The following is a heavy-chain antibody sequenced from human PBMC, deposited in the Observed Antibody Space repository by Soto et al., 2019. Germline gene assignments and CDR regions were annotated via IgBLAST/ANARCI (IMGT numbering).Heavy chain of an antibody. D-gene: IGHD1-26*01. CDR2: IYHSGST. Sequence: QVQLQESGPGLVKPSGTLSLTCAVSGGSISSSNWWSWVRQPPGKGLEWIGEIYHSGSTNYNPSLQRRVTLAVNQSKNPFSLELSSLAAADTGLYFCAGGSGRYHYRMDGWGQGTTVTVSS. CDR1: GGSISSSNW. CDR3: AGGSGRYHYRMDG. J-gene: IGHJ6*02. V-gene: IGHV4-4*02.